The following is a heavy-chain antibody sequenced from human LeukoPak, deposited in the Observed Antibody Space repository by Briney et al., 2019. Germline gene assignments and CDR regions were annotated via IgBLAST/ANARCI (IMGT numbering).Heavy chain of an antibody. CDR2: ISGGGGST. J-gene: IGHJ4*02. CDR3: ARDSSSGWSGTYYFDY. Sequence: GGSLRLSCTASGFTFNNYAMSWVRQAPGTGLEWVSAISGGGGSTYYADSVKGRFTISRDNSKNTLYLQMNSLRAEDTAVYYCARDSSSGWSGTYYFDYWGQGTLVTVSS. V-gene: IGHV3-23*01. CDR1: GFTFNNYA. D-gene: IGHD6-19*01.